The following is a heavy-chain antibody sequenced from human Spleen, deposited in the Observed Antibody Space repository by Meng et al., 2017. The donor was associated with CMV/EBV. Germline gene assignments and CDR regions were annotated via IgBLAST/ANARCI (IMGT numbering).Heavy chain of an antibody. J-gene: IGHJ5*02. CDR1: GYTFTNHG. V-gene: IGHV1-18*04. Sequence: KASGYTFTNHGISWVRQAPGQGLEWMGWIGAYNGDTNDAQRFQGRVTMTTDTSTRTVYMELRSLRSDNTAVYYCARDYTPGYDLFDPWGQGTLVTVS. CDR3: ARDYTPGYDLFDP. D-gene: IGHD3-16*01. CDR2: IGAYNGDT.